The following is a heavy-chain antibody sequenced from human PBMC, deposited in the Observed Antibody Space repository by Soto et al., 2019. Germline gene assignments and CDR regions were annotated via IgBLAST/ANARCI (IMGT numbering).Heavy chain of an antibody. J-gene: IGHJ5*02. D-gene: IGHD2-15*01. CDR2: IRSKANKYAT. CDR3: TSHSPEDMRRT. CDR1: GFTFSDSP. V-gene: IGHV3-73*02. Sequence: EVQLVESGGGLVQPGGSLKLSCTASGFTFSDSPMHWVRQASGKGLEWVGRIRSKANKYATAYGASVKGRFTISRDDSKNTAYLQMNSLKTEDAAVYYCTSHSPEDMRRTWGQGTLVTVSS.